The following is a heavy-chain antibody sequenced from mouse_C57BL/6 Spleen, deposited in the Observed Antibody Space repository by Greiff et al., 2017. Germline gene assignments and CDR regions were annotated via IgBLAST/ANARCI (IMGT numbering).Heavy chain of an antibody. CDR3: APGKIDYDYDEGFAY. CDR1: GYTFTGYW. Sequence: QVQLQQSGAELMKPGASVKLSCKATGYTFTGYWIEWVKQRPGHGLEWIGEILPGSGSTNYNEKFKGKATFTVDTSSNTAYMQLSSLTTEDSASYVCAPGKIDYDYDEGFAYWGQGTLVTVSA. D-gene: IGHD2-4*01. J-gene: IGHJ3*01. CDR2: ILPGSGST. V-gene: IGHV1-9*01.